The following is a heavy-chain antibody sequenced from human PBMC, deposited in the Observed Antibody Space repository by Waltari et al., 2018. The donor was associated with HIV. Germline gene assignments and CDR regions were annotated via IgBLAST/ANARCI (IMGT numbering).Heavy chain of an antibody. J-gene: IGHJ6*02. D-gene: IGHD5-18*01. V-gene: IGHV4-31*03. Sequence: QVQLQESGPGLVQPSQTLSLTCTVSGGPISSGGYYWSWIRQHPGKDLEWIGFIYYSGSTSYNPSLKSRVTISVDTSKNQFSLKLSSVTAADTAVYYCARVRSPGYTYGFYFYYYGMDVWGQGTTVTVSS. CDR3: ARVRSPGYTYGFYFYYYGMDV. CDR1: GGPISSGGYY. CDR2: IYYSGST.